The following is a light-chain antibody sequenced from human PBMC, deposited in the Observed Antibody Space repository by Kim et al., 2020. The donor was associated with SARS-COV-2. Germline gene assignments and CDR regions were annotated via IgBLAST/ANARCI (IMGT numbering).Light chain of an antibody. CDR3: QQSNDWPWT. V-gene: IGKV3-15*01. CDR2: DAS. J-gene: IGKJ1*01. CDR1: QSVSSN. Sequence: EIVMTQSPATLAVSPGQRATLSCRASQSVSSNLAWYQLKPGQAPRLLIYDASTRATGIPARFSGSGSGTVFSLIISGLQSEDVALYYCQQSNDWPWTFGHGTKVDIK.